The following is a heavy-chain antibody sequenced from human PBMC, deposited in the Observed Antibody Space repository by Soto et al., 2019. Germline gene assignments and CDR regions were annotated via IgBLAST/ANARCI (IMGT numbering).Heavy chain of an antibody. V-gene: IGHV3-48*01. CDR2: ISSSSSTI. CDR3: ARDVDADFRTDFDY. Sequence: GGSLGLSCAASGFTFSTYSMNWVRQAPGKGLEWVSYISSSSSTIFYTDSVKGRFTVSRDNAKNSLYLQMNSLRAEDTSVYYCARDVDADFRTDFDYWGRGTLVTVSS. J-gene: IGHJ4*02. CDR1: GFTFSTYS. D-gene: IGHD4-17*01.